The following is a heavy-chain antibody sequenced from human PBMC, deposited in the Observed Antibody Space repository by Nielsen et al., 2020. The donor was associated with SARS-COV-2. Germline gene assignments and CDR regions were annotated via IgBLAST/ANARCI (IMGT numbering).Heavy chain of an antibody. J-gene: IGHJ5*02. CDR2: ISGSGGST. CDR1: GFTFSSYG. CDR3: AKERDDFWSGYWGNWFDP. V-gene: IGHV3-23*01. Sequence: GGSLRLSCAASGFTFSSYGMHWVRQAPGRGLEWVSAISGSGGSTYYADSVKGRFTISRDNSKNTLYLQMNSLRAEDTAVYYCAKERDDFWSGYWGNWFDPWGQGTLVTVSS. D-gene: IGHD3-3*01.